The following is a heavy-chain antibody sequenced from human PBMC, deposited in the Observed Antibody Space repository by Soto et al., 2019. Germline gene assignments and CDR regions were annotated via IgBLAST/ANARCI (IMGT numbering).Heavy chain of an antibody. CDR3: VRSLTTFVTMDF. CDR2: IYYSGST. CDR1: AGTLRTSAYY. V-gene: IGHV4-39*01. Sequence: SVSAGTLRTSAYYLCRLRQPPGKGLEWIGSIYYSGSTYYNPSLKSRVTISVDTSKNQFSLKLSSVTAADTAVYYMVRSLTTFVTMDFWGQLTT. D-gene: IGHD3-16*01. J-gene: IGHJ6*02.